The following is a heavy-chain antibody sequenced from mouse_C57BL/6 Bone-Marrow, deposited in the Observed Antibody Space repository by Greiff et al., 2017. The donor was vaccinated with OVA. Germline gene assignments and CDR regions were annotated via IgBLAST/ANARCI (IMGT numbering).Heavy chain of an antibody. D-gene: IGHD1-1*01. J-gene: IGHJ4*01. CDR2: ISNGGGST. Sequence: EVQWVESGGGLVQPGGSLKLSCAASGFTFSDYYMYWVRQTPEKRLEWVAYISNGGGSTYYPDTVKGRFTISRDNAKNTLYLQMSRLKSEDTAMYYCARHVYYYGSPYYAMDYWGQGTSVTVSS. CDR3: ARHVYYYGSPYYAMDY. CDR1: GFTFSDYY. V-gene: IGHV5-12*01.